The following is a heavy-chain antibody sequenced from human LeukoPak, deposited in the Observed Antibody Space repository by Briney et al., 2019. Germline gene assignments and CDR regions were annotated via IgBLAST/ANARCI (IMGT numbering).Heavy chain of an antibody. Sequence: SETLSLTCTVSGGSGSGGTYYWNWIQQPAGKGLQWIGRIDTSGNTNYNSSLKSRVTMSVDTSKNQFYLRLSSVTAADTAVYYCASLDDPRRSGYYKDVWGKGTTVTVSS. CDR1: GGSGSGGTYY. CDR2: IDTSGNT. J-gene: IGHJ6*03. V-gene: IGHV4-61*02. D-gene: IGHD3/OR15-3a*01. CDR3: ASLDDPRRSGYYKDV.